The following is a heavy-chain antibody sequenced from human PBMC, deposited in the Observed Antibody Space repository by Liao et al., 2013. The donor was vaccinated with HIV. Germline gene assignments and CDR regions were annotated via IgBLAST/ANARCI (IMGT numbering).Heavy chain of an antibody. Sequence: QVQLQESGPGLVKPSETLSLTCTVSGGSISSYYWSWLRQSPGTGLEWIGSVYSGGSPNYNPSLKSRVTISLVTSKNQFSLRLSSVTAADTAVYYCARDQRYGYYGSGSSNWFNP. CDR1: GGSISSYY. CDR3: ARDQRYGYYGSGSSNWFNP. D-gene: IGHD3-10*01. V-gene: IGHV4-59*01. CDR2: VYSGGSP. J-gene: IGHJ5*02.